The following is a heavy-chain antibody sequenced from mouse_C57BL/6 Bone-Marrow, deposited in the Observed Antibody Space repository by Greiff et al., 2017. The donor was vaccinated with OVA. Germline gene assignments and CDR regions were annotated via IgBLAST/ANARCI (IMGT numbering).Heavy chain of an antibody. J-gene: IGHJ2*01. V-gene: IGHV1-54*01. D-gene: IGHD1-1*01. CDR2: INPGSGGT. CDR3: ARSRFITTVRDY. CDR1: GYAFTNYL. Sequence: VKLMESGAELVRPGTSVKVSCKASGYAFTNYLIEWVKQRPGQGLEWIGVINPGSGGTNYNEKFKGKATLTADKSSSTAYMQLSSLTSEDSAVYFCARSRFITTVRDYWGQGTTLTVSS.